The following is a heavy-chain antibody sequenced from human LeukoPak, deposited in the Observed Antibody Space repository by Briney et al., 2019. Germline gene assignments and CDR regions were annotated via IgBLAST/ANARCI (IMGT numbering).Heavy chain of an antibody. V-gene: IGHV1-8*01. CDR1: GYTFTSYD. D-gene: IGHD3-9*01. Sequence: ASVKVSCKASGYTFTSYDINWVRQATGQGLEWMGWMNPNSGNTGYAQKFQGRVTMTRNTSISTAYMELSSLRSEDTAVYYCARGITYYDILTGYFHGGAFDIWGQGTMATVSS. J-gene: IGHJ3*02. CDR2: MNPNSGNT. CDR3: ARGITYYDILTGYFHGGAFDI.